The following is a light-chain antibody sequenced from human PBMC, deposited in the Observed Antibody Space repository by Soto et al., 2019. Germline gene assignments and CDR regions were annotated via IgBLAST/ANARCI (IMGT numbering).Light chain of an antibody. J-gene: IGKJ1*01. CDR1: QSVSSSY. CDR3: QQSGSSQVT. Sequence: EIVLTQSPGTLSLSPGERATLSCRASQSVSSSYLAWYQQKPGQAPRLLIYGASSRATGIPDRVSGSGSGTEFTLTISRLEPEDFAVYYGQQSGSSQVTCGQGTKVEIK. CDR2: GAS. V-gene: IGKV3-20*01.